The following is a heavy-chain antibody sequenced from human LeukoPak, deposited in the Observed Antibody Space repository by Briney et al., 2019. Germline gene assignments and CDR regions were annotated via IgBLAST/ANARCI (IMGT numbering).Heavy chain of an antibody. CDR2: MSGSGGST. V-gene: IGHV3-23*01. J-gene: IGHJ4*02. CDR1: GFTFSSYV. D-gene: IGHD4-17*01. Sequence: GGSLRLSCAASGFTFSSYVMSWVRQAPGKGLEWVSGMSGSGGSTYYADSVKGRFTISRDNSKNTLYLQMNSLRAEDTAVYYCARTGGLRKLDYWGQGTLVTVSS. CDR3: ARTGGLRKLDY.